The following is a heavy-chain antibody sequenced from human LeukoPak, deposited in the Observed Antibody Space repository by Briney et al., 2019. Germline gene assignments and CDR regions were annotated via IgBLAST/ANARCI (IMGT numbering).Heavy chain of an antibody. CDR3: ARAVVTAIPTN. V-gene: IGHV4-34*01. CDR1: GGSFSGYY. CDR2: INHSGST. Sequence: PSETLSLTCAVSGGSFSGYYWSWIRQPPGKGLEWIGEINHSGSTNYNPSLKSRVTISVDTSKNQFSLKLSSVTAADTAVYYCARAVVTAIPTNSGQGNLVTAS. J-gene: IGHJ4*02. D-gene: IGHD2-21*02.